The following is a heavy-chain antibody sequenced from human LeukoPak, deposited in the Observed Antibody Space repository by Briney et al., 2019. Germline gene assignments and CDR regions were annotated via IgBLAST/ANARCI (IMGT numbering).Heavy chain of an antibody. CDR1: GITFSDHY. D-gene: IGHD3-10*01. Sequence: GGSLRLSCAASGITFSDHYMSWIRQAPGKGLEWLSYISSGGDSIYYADSVKGRFTISRDNAKNSVSPQMNSLRAEDTAVYYCASGSYGSGFYYFYYMDVWGKGTTVTVSS. CDR3: ASGSYGSGFYYFYYMDV. CDR2: ISSGGDSI. J-gene: IGHJ6*03. V-gene: IGHV3-11*04.